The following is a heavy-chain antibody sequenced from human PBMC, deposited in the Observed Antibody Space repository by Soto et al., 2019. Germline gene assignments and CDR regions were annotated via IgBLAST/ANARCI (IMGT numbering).Heavy chain of an antibody. CDR1: GFTFSSYA. Sequence: PGGSLRLSCAASGFTFSSYAMSWVRQAPGKXLEWVSAISGSGGSTYYADSVKGRFTISRDNSKNTLYLQMNSLRAEDTAVYYCAAWTTVTTIVLEVAYYYYGMDVWGQGTTVTVSS. D-gene: IGHD4-4*01. CDR2: ISGSGGST. V-gene: IGHV3-23*01. CDR3: AAWTTVTTIVLEVAYYYYGMDV. J-gene: IGHJ6*02.